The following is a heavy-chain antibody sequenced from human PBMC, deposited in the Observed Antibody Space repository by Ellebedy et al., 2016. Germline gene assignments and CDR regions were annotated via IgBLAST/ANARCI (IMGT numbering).Heavy chain of an antibody. V-gene: IGHV3-74*01. D-gene: IGHD4-11*01. J-gene: IGHJ6*02. CDR3: ARFPATVSHFYYYGMDV. CDR2: INSDGSST. Sequence: GESLKISXAASGFTFSSYWMHWVRQAPGKGLVWVSRINSDGSSTSYADSVKGRFTISRDNAKNSLYLQMNSLRAEDTAVYYCARFPATVSHFYYYGMDVWGQGTTVTVSS. CDR1: GFTFSSYW.